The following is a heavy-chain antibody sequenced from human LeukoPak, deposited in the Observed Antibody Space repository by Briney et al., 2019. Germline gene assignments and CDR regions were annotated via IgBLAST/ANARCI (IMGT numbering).Heavy chain of an antibody. CDR3: ARDRLSRWLRERGIVY. Sequence: GGSLRLSCAASGLTFSSYSMNWVRQAPGKGLEWVSSISSSSSYIYYADSVKGRFTISRDNAKNSLYLQMNSLRAEDTAVYYCARDRLSRWLRERGIVYWGQRTLVTVSS. CDR2: ISSSSSYI. V-gene: IGHV3-21*01. J-gene: IGHJ4*02. D-gene: IGHD5-12*01. CDR1: GLTFSSYS.